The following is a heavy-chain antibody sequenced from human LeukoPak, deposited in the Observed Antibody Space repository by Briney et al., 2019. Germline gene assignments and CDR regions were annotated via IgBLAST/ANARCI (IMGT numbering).Heavy chain of an antibody. CDR1: GFTFSSYW. D-gene: IGHD3-16*01. CDR2: IKHNGDEL. CDR3: ARELRTFDS. V-gene: IGHV3-7*01. Sequence: PGGSLRLSRAASGFTFSSYWMTWVRQAPGKGLEWVANIKHNGDELNYVDSVEDRFTISRDNAKNSLYLHMTDLRAEDTAVYYCARELRTFDSWGQGTLVTVSS. J-gene: IGHJ4*02.